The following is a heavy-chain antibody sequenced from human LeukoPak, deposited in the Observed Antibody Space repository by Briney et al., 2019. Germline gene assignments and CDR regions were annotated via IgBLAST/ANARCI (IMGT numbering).Heavy chain of an antibody. D-gene: IGHD2-15*01. Sequence: MPSETLSLTCTVSGGSVRGDGYFWAWIRQPPGKGLEWIGSVFYTGGTYYNPSLKSRVTISVDTSRNQFSLHVNSVTAADTAVYFCARRIVLVAAGNDVLDSWGQGTLVTVSS. V-gene: IGHV4-39*01. CDR1: GGSVRGDGYF. J-gene: IGHJ4*02. CDR2: VFYTGGT. CDR3: ARRIVLVAAGNDVLDS.